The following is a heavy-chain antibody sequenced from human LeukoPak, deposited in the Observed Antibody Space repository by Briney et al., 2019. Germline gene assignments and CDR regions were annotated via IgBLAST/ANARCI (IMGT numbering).Heavy chain of an antibody. D-gene: IGHD6-13*01. CDR2: ISGSSSYM. Sequence: GGSLRLSCAASGFTSSSYSMNWVRQAPGKGLEWVSSISGSSSYMYYADSVRGRFTISRDNAKNSLYLQMNSLRAEDTAVYYCARREQQLIYFDSWGQGTLVTVSS. V-gene: IGHV3-21*01. CDR3: ARREQQLIYFDS. CDR1: GFTSSSYS. J-gene: IGHJ4*02.